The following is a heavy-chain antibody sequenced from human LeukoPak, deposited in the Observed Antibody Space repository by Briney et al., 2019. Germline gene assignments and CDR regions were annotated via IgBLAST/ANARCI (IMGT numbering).Heavy chain of an antibody. J-gene: IGHJ4*02. CDR2: FDPEDGET. Sequence: ASVKVSCKVSGITLNDLSIQWVRQAPGKGLEWMGGFDPEDGETIYAPKFQARVTMTQDTYEDTAYMELSSLRSEDTAVYYCATDGIPGATTTLDYWGQGTLVTVSS. D-gene: IGHD1-26*01. CDR1: GITLNDLS. CDR3: ATDGIPGATTTLDY. V-gene: IGHV1-24*01.